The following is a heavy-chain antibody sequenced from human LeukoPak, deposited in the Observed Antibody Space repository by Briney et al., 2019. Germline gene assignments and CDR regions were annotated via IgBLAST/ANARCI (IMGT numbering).Heavy chain of an antibody. J-gene: IGHJ5*02. CDR2: IIPILGIA. CDR3: ASFACSSTSCPYNWFDP. CDR1: GGTFSSYT. Sequence: SSVKVSCKGSGGTFSSYTISWVRQAPGQGLDWMGRIIPILGIANYAQKFQGRVTITADKSKSTAYMEVSSLRSEDTAVYYCASFACSSTSCPYNWFDPWGQGTLVTVSS. V-gene: IGHV1-69*02. D-gene: IGHD2-2*01.